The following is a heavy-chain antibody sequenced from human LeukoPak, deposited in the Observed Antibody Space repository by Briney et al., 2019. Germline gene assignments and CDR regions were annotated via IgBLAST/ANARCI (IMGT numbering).Heavy chain of an antibody. CDR3: ARGFLEPKRNGCKHAFDI. D-gene: IGHD6-19*01. J-gene: IGHJ3*02. V-gene: IGHV4-34*01. CDR2: INHSGST. CDR1: GGSFSGYY. Sequence: KPSETLSLTCAVYGGSFSGYYWSWIRQPPGKGLEWIGEINHSGSTNYNPSLKSRVTISVDTSKNQFSLKLSSVTAADTAVYYCARGFLEPKRNGCKHAFDIWGQGTMVTVSS.